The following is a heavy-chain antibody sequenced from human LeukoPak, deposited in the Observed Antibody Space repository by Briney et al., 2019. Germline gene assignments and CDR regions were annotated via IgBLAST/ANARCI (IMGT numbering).Heavy chain of an antibody. CDR2: IYYSGAT. V-gene: IGHV4-59*08. CDR1: GGSISGYY. D-gene: IGHD1-26*01. J-gene: IGHJ4*02. CDR3: ARHGILGSTTYPLYY. Sequence: PSETLSLTCAVSGGSISGYYLSWIRQAPGKGLEWVGNIYYSGATNYNPSLKSRVTISVDTSKNQSSLKLSSVTAADTAVYYCARHGILGSTTYPLYYSGQGTLVTVSS.